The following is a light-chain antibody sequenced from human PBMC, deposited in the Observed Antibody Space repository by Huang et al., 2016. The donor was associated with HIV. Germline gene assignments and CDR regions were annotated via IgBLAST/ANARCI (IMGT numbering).Light chain of an antibody. CDR2: GTS. V-gene: IGKV3-20*01. J-gene: IGKJ2*01. CDR3: QQYGTSPHT. Sequence: EIALTQSPGTLSLSPGERATLSCRANQNVSVGSLAWFQQKPGQAPSLLLYGTSNRAAGIPDRFSGSGSGTDVTLTINRLAPEDFAVYYCQQYGTSPHTFGQGTQLET. CDR1: QNVSVGS.